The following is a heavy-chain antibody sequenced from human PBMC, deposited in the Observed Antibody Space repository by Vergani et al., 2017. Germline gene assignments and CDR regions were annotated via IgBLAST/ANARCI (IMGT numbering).Heavy chain of an antibody. CDR1: GGSLSGYY. CDR3: ARRAERWETLLRDDFDV. Sequence: QVQLQQWGPGLLKPSETLSLTCAVYGGSLSGYYWSWIRLAPGKGLEWIGEINHSGTINYNPTLKSPFNVSIDTSRDHFSLKWRSVSAAYTAVYFCARRAERWETLLRDDFDVWGQGTFVTVSP. V-gene: IGHV4-34*01. CDR2: INHSGTI. J-gene: IGHJ3*01. D-gene: IGHD1-26*01.